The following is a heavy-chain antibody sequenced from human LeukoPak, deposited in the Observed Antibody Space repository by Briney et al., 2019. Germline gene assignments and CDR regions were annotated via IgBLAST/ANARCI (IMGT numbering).Heavy chain of an antibody. Sequence: ILDDYCMRRVQQSAANGLVKRTGFNWNGGSTGYADSVKGRFTISRDNAKNSLYLQMNSLRAEDTAVYYCARDLFAGGELRIEQQLLGNWFDPWGQEARVTV. J-gene: IGHJ5*02. CDR3: ARDLFAGGELRIEQQLLGNWFDP. V-gene: IGHV3-20*03. CDR2: FNWNGGST. CDR1: ILDDYC. D-gene: IGHD6-13*01.